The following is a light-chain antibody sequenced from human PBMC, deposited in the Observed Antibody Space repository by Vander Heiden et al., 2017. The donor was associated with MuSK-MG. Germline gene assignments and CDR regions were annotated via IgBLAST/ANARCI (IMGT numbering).Light chain of an antibody. J-gene: IGKJ4*01. CDR1: QSVDTY. CDR2: DAS. V-gene: IGKV3-11*01. Sequence: EIMLTQSPATLSLSPGERATLSCRASQSVDTYLAWFQQTPGQAPRLLIYDASTRASGTPARFSGSGSGTDFTLTISSLEPEDFAVFYCQQRDYWPLTFGGGTKVE. CDR3: QQRDYWPLT.